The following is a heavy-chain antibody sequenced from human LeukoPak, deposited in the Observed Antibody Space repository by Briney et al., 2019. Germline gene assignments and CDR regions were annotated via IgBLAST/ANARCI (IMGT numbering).Heavy chain of an antibody. J-gene: IGHJ4*02. CDR2: IYHSGST. D-gene: IGHD3-22*01. CDR3: ARGEDSSGYYLDY. V-gene: IGHV4-30-2*01. CDR1: GGSICSGGYS. Sequence: SQTLSLTCAVSGGSICSGGYSWSWIRQPPGKGLEWIGYIYHSGSTYYNPSLKSRVTISVDRSKNQFSLKLSSVTAADTAVYYCARGEDSSGYYLDYWGQGTLVTVSS.